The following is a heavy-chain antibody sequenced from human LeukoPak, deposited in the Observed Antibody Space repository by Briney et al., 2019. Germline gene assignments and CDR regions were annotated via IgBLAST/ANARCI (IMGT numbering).Heavy chain of an antibody. CDR3: ARFRPLSAFDI. CDR1: GGSISSYY. D-gene: IGHD3-10*01. Sequence: PSETLSLTCTVSGGSISSYYWSWIRQPPGKGLEWIGYIYYSGSTNYNPSLKSRVTISVDTSKNQFSLNLSSVTAADTAVYFCARFRPLSAFDIWGQGTMVTVSS. J-gene: IGHJ3*02. V-gene: IGHV4-59*12. CDR2: IYYSGST.